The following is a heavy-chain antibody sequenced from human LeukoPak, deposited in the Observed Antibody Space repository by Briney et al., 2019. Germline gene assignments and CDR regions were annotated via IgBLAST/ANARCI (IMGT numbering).Heavy chain of an antibody. Sequence: GGSLRLSCAASGFTFSSYEMNWVRQAPGKGLEWVSGISWNSGTIYYADSVKGRFTISRDNAKNSLYLQMNSLRAEDTAVYYCAELGITMIGGVWGKGTTVTISS. V-gene: IGHV3-48*03. D-gene: IGHD3-10*02. CDR1: GFTFSSYE. CDR3: AELGITMIGGV. J-gene: IGHJ6*04. CDR2: ISWNSGTI.